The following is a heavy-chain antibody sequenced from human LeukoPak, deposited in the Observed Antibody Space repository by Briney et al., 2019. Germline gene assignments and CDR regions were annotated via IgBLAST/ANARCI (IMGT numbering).Heavy chain of an antibody. V-gene: IGHV1-69*05. Sequence: SVKVSCKASGGTFSSYAISWVRQAPRQGLEWMGRIIPIFGTANYAQKFQGRVTITTDESTSTAYMELSSLRSEDTAVYYCARGEAVWVVAATPFDYWGQGTLVTVSS. D-gene: IGHD2-15*01. CDR3: ARGEAVWVVAATPFDY. CDR1: GGTFSSYA. CDR2: IIPIFGTA. J-gene: IGHJ4*02.